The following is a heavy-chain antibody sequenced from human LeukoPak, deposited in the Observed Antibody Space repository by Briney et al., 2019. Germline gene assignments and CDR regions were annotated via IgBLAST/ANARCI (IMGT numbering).Heavy chain of an antibody. Sequence: PSETLSLTCTVSGGSISSSSYYWGWIRQPPGKGLEWIGSVYYSGSTYYNPSLKSRVTISVDTSKNQFSLKLSSVTAADTAVYYCARDQAYYGSGIDWGQGTLVTVSS. CDR1: GGSISSSSYY. J-gene: IGHJ4*02. V-gene: IGHV4-39*01. D-gene: IGHD3-10*01. CDR2: VYYSGST. CDR3: ARDQAYYGSGID.